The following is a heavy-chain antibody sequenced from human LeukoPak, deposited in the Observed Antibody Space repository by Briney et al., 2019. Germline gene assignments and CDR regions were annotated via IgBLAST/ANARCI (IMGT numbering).Heavy chain of an antibody. CDR3: AKTGGYSSGCHDY. CDR1: GFTFSSYA. D-gene: IGHD6-19*01. J-gene: IGHJ4*02. V-gene: IGHV3-23*01. CDR2: VSRNGDYT. Sequence: GGSLRLSCAASGFTFSSYAMSWVRQAPGKGLEWVSAVSRNGDYTYYADSVKGRFTISRDKSKNTLYLQMNSLRAEDTAVYYRAKTGGYSSGCHDYWGQGTLVTVSS.